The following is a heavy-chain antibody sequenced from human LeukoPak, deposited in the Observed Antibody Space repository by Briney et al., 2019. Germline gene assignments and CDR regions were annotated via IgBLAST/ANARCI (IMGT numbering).Heavy chain of an antibody. CDR2: ISSSSSYI. V-gene: IGHV3-21*01. CDR3: ATQLWASFDY. CDR1: GFTFSSYS. J-gene: IGHJ4*02. D-gene: IGHD5-18*01. Sequence: PGGSLRLSCAASGFTFSSYSMNWVRQAPGKGLEWVSSISSSSSYICYADSVKGRFTISRDNAKNSLYLQMNSLRAEDTAVYYCATQLWASFDYWGQGTLVTVSS.